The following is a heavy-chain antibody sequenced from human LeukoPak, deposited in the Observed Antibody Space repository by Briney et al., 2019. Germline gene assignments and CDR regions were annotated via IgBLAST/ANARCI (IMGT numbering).Heavy chain of an antibody. J-gene: IGHJ4*02. CDR1: GGSISSGGYY. CDR2: IYYSGST. V-gene: IGHV4-31*03. D-gene: IGHD4-17*01. CDR3: ATRGDYGIYYFDY. Sequence: PSETLSLTCTVSGGSISSGGYYWSWIRQHPGKGLEWIGYIYYSGSTYYNPSLKSRVTISVDMSKNQFSLKLSSVTAADTAVYYCATRGDYGIYYFDYWGQGTLVTVSS.